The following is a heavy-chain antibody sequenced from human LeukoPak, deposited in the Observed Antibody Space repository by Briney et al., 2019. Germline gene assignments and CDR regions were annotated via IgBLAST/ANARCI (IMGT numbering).Heavy chain of an antibody. D-gene: IGHD3-22*01. Sequence: ASVKVSCKASCYTFTTLDITWVRQAPGQGLEWMGRINVYNGNTNYAQKFQGRVTMTTDTSTSTAYMEVRSLRPDDTAVYYCARAWVYGHYPFIDCWGQGTLVTVSS. CDR3: ARAWVYGHYPFIDC. J-gene: IGHJ4*02. V-gene: IGHV1-18*01. CDR1: CYTFTTLD. CDR2: INVYNGNT.